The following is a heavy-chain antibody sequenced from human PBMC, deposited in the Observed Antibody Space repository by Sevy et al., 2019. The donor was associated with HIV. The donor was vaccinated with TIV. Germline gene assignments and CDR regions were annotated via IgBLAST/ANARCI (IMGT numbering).Heavy chain of an antibody. V-gene: IGHV3-74*01. CDR1: RFTSSNYS. D-gene: IGHD3-10*01. CDR2: INRDGRIT. CDR3: ARGTAGVASL. Sequence: GGSLRLSCVVSRFTSSNYSMHWVRQAPGKGLVWVSRINRDGRITTYADSVKGRFTISRDLAKNTLYLQMNSVRVEDTAVYFCARGTAGVASLWGQGTLVTVSS. J-gene: IGHJ4*02.